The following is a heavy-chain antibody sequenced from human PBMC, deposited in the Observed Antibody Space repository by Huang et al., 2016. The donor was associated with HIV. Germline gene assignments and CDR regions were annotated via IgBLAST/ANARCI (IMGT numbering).Heavy chain of an antibody. Sequence: EVQLVQSGAEVKKPGESVKISCKASGYTFTDYWIGWVRQMPGKGLEWMGIIFPYDSYTRYSPSFQGQVTFSVDTSASTAYLQWSSLTASDTAIYYCARHEDGDYIDYWGQGTLFTVSS. D-gene: IGHD4-17*01. CDR2: IFPYDSYT. CDR3: ARHEDGDYIDY. J-gene: IGHJ4*02. V-gene: IGHV5-51*01. CDR1: GYTFTDYW.